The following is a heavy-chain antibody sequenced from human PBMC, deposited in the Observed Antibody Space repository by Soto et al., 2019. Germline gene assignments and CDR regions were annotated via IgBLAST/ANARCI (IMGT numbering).Heavy chain of an antibody. CDR2: IYHSGST. Sequence: SETLSLTCAVSGGSISSSNWWSWVRQPPGKGLEWIGEIYHSGSTNYNPSLKSRVTISVDKSKNQFSLKLSSVTAADTAVYYCARVLYSSSSSDYYFDYWGQGTLVTVSS. J-gene: IGHJ4*02. CDR3: ARVLYSSSSSDYYFDY. D-gene: IGHD6-6*01. CDR1: GGSISSSNW. V-gene: IGHV4-4*02.